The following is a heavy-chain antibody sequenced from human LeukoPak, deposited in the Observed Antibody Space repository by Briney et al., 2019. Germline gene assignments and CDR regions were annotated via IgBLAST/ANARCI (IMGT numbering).Heavy chain of an antibody. D-gene: IGHD4-17*01. V-gene: IGHV3-30*04. J-gene: IGHJ6*03. Sequence: GGSLRLSCAASGFTFSSYAMHWVRQAPGKGLEWVAVISYDGSNKYYADSVKGRFTISRDNAKNTLYLQMNSLRAEDTAVYYCARGADYGDSVYYYYYMDVWGKGTTVTVSS. CDR3: ARGADYGDSVYYYYYMDV. CDR2: ISYDGSNK. CDR1: GFTFSSYA.